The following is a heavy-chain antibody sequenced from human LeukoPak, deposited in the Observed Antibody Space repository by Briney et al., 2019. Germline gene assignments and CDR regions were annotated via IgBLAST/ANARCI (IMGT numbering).Heavy chain of an antibody. Sequence: PSETLSLTCTVSGGSISSSSYYWGWIRQPPGKGLEWIGSIYYSGSTYYNPSLKSRVTISVDTSKNQFSLKLSSVTAADTAVYYCARDGYSYGFFPAFDIWGQGTMVTVSS. CDR2: IYYSGST. CDR1: GGSISSSSYY. D-gene: IGHD5-18*01. J-gene: IGHJ3*02. CDR3: ARDGYSYGFFPAFDI. V-gene: IGHV4-39*07.